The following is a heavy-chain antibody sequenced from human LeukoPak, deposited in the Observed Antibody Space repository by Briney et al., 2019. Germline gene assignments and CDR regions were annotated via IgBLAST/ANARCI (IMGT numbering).Heavy chain of an antibody. Sequence: SQTLSLTCAVSGGSISSGGYSWSWIRQPPGKGLEWIGYIYHSGSTYYNPSLKSRVTISVDRSKNQFSLKLSSVTAADTAVYYCARGKRGVRGVFGYVWFAPWGQGTLVTVSS. CDR3: ARGKRGVRGVFGYVWFAP. CDR1: GGSISSGGYS. J-gene: IGHJ5*02. V-gene: IGHV4-30-2*01. CDR2: IYHSGST. D-gene: IGHD3-10*01.